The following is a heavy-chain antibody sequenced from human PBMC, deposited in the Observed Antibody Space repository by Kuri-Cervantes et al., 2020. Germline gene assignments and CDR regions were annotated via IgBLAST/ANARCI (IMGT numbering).Heavy chain of an antibody. Sequence: GESLKISCAASGFTFSSYAMSWVRQAPGKGLEWVSAISGSGGSTYYADSVKGRLTISRDNSKNTLYLQMNSLRAEDTAVYYCAKVRDCSGGSCYGPRYYYGMDVWGQGTTVTVSS. J-gene: IGHJ6*02. V-gene: IGHV3-23*01. D-gene: IGHD2-15*01. CDR3: AKVRDCSGGSCYGPRYYYGMDV. CDR1: GFTFSSYA. CDR2: ISGSGGST.